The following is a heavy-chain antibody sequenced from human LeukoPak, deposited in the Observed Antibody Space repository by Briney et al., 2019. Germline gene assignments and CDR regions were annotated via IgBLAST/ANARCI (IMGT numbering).Heavy chain of an antibody. J-gene: IGHJ6*02. CDR1: GFTFSSYG. Sequence: GGSLGLSCAASGFTFSSYGMHWVRQAPGKGLEWVAVISYDGSNKYYADSVKGRFTISRDNSKNTLYLQMNSLRAEDTAVYYCAKRSRSSWDYYYYGMDVWGQGTTVTVSS. D-gene: IGHD6-13*01. CDR3: AKRSRSSWDYYYYGMDV. CDR2: ISYDGSNK. V-gene: IGHV3-30*18.